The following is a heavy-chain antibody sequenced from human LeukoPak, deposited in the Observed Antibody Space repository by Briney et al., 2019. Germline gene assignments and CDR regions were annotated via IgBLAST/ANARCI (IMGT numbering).Heavy chain of an antibody. Sequence: PGGSLRLSCAASGFTVSSNYMSWVRQAPGKGLEWVSVIYSGGSTYYADSVKGRFTISRRNSKNTLYLQMNSLRAEDTAVYYCARESRAVAGYYYYGMDVWGQGTTVTVSS. CDR3: ARESRAVAGYYYYGMDV. J-gene: IGHJ6*02. D-gene: IGHD6-19*01. CDR1: GFTVSSNY. CDR2: IYSGGST. V-gene: IGHV3-53*04.